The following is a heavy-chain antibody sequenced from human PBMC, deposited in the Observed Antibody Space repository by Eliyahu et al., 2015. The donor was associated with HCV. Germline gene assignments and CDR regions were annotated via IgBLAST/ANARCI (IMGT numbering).Heavy chain of an antibody. CDR2: IKHDATEV. Sequence: PGXGXEWVADIKHDATEVYYVGSVKGRFTISRDNAKNSLYLQMSSLRAEDTGVYYCARDSRQWGNYGMDVWGQGTTVTVSS. CDR3: ARDSRQWGNYGMDV. D-gene: IGHD3-16*01. V-gene: IGHV3-7*01. J-gene: IGHJ6*02.